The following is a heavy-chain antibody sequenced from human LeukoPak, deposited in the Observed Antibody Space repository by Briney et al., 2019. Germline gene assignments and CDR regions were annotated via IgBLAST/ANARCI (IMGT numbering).Heavy chain of an antibody. V-gene: IGHV4-59*08. CDR1: GGSISSYY. J-gene: IGHJ4*02. CDR2: IYYSGST. CDR3: ARLRGSSGWYFYFDY. Sequence: PSETLSLTCTVSGGSISSYYWYWIRQPPGKGLEWIGYIYYSGSTNYNPSLKSRVTISVDTSKNQFSLKLSSVTAADTAVYYCARLRGSSGWYFYFDYWGQGTLVTVSS. D-gene: IGHD6-19*01.